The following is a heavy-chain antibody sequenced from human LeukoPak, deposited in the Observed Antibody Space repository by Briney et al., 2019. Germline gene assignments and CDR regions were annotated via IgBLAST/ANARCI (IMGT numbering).Heavy chain of an antibody. CDR3: ARDPRKTYSSGWYYFDY. CDR2: ISAYNGNT. D-gene: IGHD6-19*01. J-gene: IGHJ4*02. CDR1: GYTFSTYG. V-gene: IGHV1-18*01. Sequence: ASVKVSCKASGYTFSTYGISWVRQAPGQGLEWMAWISAYNGNTNYALKFQGRVTMTTDTSTSTAYMELKSLRSDDRAVYYCARDPRKTYSSGWYYFDYWGQGTLVTVSS.